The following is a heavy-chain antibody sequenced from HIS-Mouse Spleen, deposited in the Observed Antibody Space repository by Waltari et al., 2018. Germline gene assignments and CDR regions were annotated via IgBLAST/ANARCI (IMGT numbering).Heavy chain of an antibody. D-gene: IGHD6-13*01. Sequence: QGQPVQSGAEVKKPGASVKVSCKASGYPFTGYYMHWVRQATGQGLEWMGRINPNSGGTNFEQKFQGRVTMTRDTSISTAYMELSRLRSDDTAVYYCARSPSGSSWYDYWGQGTLVTVSS. CDR2: INPNSGGT. CDR1: GYPFTGYY. V-gene: IGHV1-2*02. J-gene: IGHJ4*02. CDR3: ARSPSGSSWYDY.